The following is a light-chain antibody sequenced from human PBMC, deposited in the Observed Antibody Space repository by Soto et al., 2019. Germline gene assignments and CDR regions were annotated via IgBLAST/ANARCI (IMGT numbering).Light chain of an antibody. CDR3: HQYNNWPWT. CDR1: QRVSNH. V-gene: IGKV3-15*01. Sequence: EIVLTQSPGTLSLSPGDTATLSCRASQRVSNHFAWYQQKPGQAPRLLIYAASTRAAGVPVRFSGSGSETEFTLTIRSLQSEEFALYYCHQYNNWPWTVGQGTKVDIK. CDR2: AAS. J-gene: IGKJ1*01.